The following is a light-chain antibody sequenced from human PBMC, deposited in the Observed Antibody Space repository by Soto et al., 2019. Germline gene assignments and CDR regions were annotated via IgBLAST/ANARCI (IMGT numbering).Light chain of an antibody. J-gene: IGKJ1*01. CDR1: QDISNY. CDR3: QQYDNLWT. Sequence: DIQMTQSPSSLSASVGDRVTITCQASQDISNYLNWYQQKPGKAPKLLIYDASNFETGVPSRFSGSGSGTDFTFTISSLQPEDIAAYYCQQYDNLWTFGQGTKVEIK. V-gene: IGKV1-33*01. CDR2: DAS.